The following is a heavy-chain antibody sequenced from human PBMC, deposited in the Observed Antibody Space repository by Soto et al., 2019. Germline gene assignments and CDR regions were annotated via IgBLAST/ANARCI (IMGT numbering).Heavy chain of an antibody. CDR2: INHSGST. D-gene: IGHD2-2*01. CDR1: GGSFSGYY. V-gene: IGHV4-34*01. Sequence: QVQLQQWGAGLLKPSETLSLTCAVYGGSFSGYYWSWIRQPPGKGLEWIGEINHSGSTNYNPSLRCRVNISVDTSKNQFSRNLSSVTAADTAVYYCSRASARMGDCSSTSCYEDYYYMDVWGKGTTGTVSS. J-gene: IGHJ6*03. CDR3: SRASARMGDCSSTSCYEDYYYMDV.